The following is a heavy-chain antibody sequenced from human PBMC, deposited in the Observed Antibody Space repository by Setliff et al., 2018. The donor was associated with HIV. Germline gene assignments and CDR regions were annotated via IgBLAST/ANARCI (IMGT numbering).Heavy chain of an antibody. Sequence: SETLSLTCTVSGASVNSHYWAWIRQPPGKGLEWIANVYSDGRANYNPSLKGRVTISLDTSRTHFSLKVNSVTAADTAIYFCARGGPTVAYAVDVWGQGTTVTVSS. CDR1: GASVNSHY. CDR2: VYSDGRA. V-gene: IGHV4-59*08. CDR3: ARGGPTVAYAVDV. D-gene: IGHD4-17*01. J-gene: IGHJ6*02.